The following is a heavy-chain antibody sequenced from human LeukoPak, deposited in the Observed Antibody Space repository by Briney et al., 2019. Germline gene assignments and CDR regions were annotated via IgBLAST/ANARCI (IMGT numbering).Heavy chain of an antibody. CDR2: ISWNSGSI. D-gene: IGHD6-19*01. V-gene: IGHV3-9*01. CDR3: AKAAGAFDI. Sequence: PGGSLRLSCAASGFTFSSYWMHWVRQAPGKGLEWVSGISWNSGSIGYADSVKGRFTISRDNAKNSLYLQMNSLRAEDTALYYCAKAAGAFDIWGQGTMVTVSS. CDR1: GFTFSSYW. J-gene: IGHJ3*02.